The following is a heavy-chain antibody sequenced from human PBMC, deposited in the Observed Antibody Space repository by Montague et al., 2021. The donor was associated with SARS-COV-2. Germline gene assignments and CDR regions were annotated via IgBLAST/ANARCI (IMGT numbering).Heavy chain of an antibody. V-gene: IGHV3-9*01. CDR3: AKARSGSYWDPYYFDY. CDR2: ISWNSGSI. Sequence: SLRLSCAASGFTFGDYAMQWVRQAPGKGLEWVSDISWNSGSIGYADSVKGRFTISRDNAKNSLYLQMNGLRAEDTALYYCAKARSGSYWDPYYFDYWGQGTLVTVSS. D-gene: IGHD1-26*01. CDR1: GFTFGDYA. J-gene: IGHJ4*02.